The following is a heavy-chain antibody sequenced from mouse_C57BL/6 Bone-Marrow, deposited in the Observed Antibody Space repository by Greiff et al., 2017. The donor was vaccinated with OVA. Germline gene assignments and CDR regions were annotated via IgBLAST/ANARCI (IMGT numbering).Heavy chain of an antibody. CDR1: GYAFSSSW. V-gene: IGHV1-82*01. CDR3: ARERYNAMDY. CDR2: IYPGDGDT. J-gene: IGHJ4*01. Sequence: QVQLQQSGPELVKPGASVKISCKASGYAFSSSWMNWVKQRPGKGLEWIGRIYPGDGDTNYNGKVKGKATLTADKSSSTAYMQLSSLTSEDSAVYFCARERYNAMDYWGQGTSVTVSS.